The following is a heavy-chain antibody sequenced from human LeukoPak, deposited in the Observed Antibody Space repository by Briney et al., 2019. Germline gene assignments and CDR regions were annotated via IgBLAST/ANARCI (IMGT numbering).Heavy chain of an antibody. D-gene: IGHD2-15*01. Sequence: PGGSLRLSRAASGFTFSSYAMSWVRQAPGKGLEWVSAISGSGGSTYYADSVKGRFTISRDNSKNTLYPQMNSLRAEDTAVYYCAKDGEDCSGGSCYPYYYYYYMDVWGKGTTVTVSS. J-gene: IGHJ6*03. V-gene: IGHV3-23*01. CDR3: AKDGEDCSGGSCYPYYYYYYMDV. CDR2: ISGSGGST. CDR1: GFTFSSYA.